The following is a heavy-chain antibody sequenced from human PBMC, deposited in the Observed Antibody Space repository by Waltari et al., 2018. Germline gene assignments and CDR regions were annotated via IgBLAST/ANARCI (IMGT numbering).Heavy chain of an antibody. J-gene: IGHJ5*02. D-gene: IGHD1-1*01. V-gene: IGHV3-74*01. CDR1: GFTFRSYW. CDR3: ARGTVWFDP. Sequence: EVQLVESGGVVVPPGGSLILSCAASGFTFRSYWMHWVRHAPGKGLVWVSRINSDGSSTSYADSVKGRFTISRDNAKNTLYLQMNSLRAEDTAVYYCARGTVWFDPWGQGTLVTVSS. CDR2: INSDGSST.